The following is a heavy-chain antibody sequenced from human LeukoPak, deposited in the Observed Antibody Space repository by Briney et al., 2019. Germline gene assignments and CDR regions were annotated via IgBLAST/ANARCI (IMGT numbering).Heavy chain of an antibody. CDR3: AKFRATVVTPGPFDY. D-gene: IGHD4-23*01. V-gene: IGHV3-23*01. Sequence: GGSLRLSCAASGFSFSSYWMSWVRQAPGKGLEWVSAISGSASSTYHADSVKGRFTISRDNSKNTLYLQMNSLRADDTAVYYCAKFRATVVTPGPFDYWGQGTLVTVSS. J-gene: IGHJ4*02. CDR2: ISGSASST. CDR1: GFSFSSYW.